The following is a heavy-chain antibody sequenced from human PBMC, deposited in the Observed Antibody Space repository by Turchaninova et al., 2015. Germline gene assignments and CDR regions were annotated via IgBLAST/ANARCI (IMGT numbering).Heavy chain of an antibody. V-gene: IGHV2-5*02. Sequence: QITLEESGPTLVKPTQTLTLTCTSSGFYLSTSGVGGGWLRQPPGEALEVLALIYWDDDEHYRPSLKSRLTITKDTSKNQVVLTMTNMDPMDTATYYCARGVVITPHYYYMDVWGKGTSVTVSS. CDR2: IYWDDDE. D-gene: IGHD3-3*01. CDR3: ARGVVITPHYYYMDV. CDR1: GFYLSTSGVG. J-gene: IGHJ6*03.